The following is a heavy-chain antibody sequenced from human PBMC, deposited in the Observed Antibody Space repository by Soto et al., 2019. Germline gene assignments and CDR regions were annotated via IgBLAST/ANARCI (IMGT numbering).Heavy chain of an antibody. J-gene: IGHJ6*04. CDR3: ARVLLVATKYYYYYGMDV. CDR2: ISSSSSYI. V-gene: IGHV3-21*01. D-gene: IGHD2-15*01. Sequence: GGSLRLSCAASGFTFSSYSMNWVRQAPGKGLEWVSSISSSSSYIYYADSVKGRFTISRDNAKNSLYLQMNSLRAEDTAVYYCARVLLVATKYYYYYGMDVWGKGTTVTVSS. CDR1: GFTFSSYS.